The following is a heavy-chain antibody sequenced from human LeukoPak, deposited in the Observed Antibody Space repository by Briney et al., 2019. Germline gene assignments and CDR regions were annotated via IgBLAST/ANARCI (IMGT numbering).Heavy chain of an antibody. V-gene: IGHV3-53*01. CDR3: ARERQQLDYGMDV. CDR2: IYSGGST. D-gene: IGHD6-13*01. J-gene: IGHJ6*02. Sequence: GGSLRLSCAASGFTVSSNYMSWVRQAPGKGLEWVSVIYSGGSTYYADSVKGRFTISRDNSKNTLYLQMNSLRAEDTAVYYCARERQQLDYGMDVWGQGTTVTVSS. CDR1: GFTVSSNY.